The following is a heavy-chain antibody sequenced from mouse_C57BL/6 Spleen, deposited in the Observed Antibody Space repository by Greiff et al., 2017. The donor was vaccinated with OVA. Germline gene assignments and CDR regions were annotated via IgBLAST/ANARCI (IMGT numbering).Heavy chain of an antibody. J-gene: IGHJ3*01. V-gene: IGHV1-26*01. CDR3: ARSRYVAWFAY. D-gene: IGHD1-1*01. Sequence: EVQLQQSGPELVKPGASVKISCKASGYTFTDYYMNWVKQSHGKSLEWIGDINPNNGGTSYNQKFKGKATLTVDKSSSTAYMELRSLTSEDSAVYYCARSRYVAWFAYWGQGTLVTVSA. CDR2: INPNNGGT. CDR1: GYTFTDYY.